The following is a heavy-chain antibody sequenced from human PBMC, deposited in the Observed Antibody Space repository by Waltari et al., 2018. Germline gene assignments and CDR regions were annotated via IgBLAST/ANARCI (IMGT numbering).Heavy chain of an antibody. J-gene: IGHJ3*02. V-gene: IGHV3-7*01. CDR2: IKQDGSEK. D-gene: IGHD6-13*01. CDR3: ARDGGLWSSWLPDAFDI. Sequence: EVQLVESGGGLVQPGGSLRLSCAASGFTFSSYWMSWVRQAPGRGLEWVANIKQDGSEKYYVDSVKGRCTISRDNAKNSLYLQMNSLRAEDTAVYYCARDGGLWSSWLPDAFDIWGQGTMVTVSS. CDR1: GFTFSSYW.